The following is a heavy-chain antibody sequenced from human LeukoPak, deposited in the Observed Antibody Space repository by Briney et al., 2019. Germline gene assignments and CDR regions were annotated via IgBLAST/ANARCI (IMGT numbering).Heavy chain of an antibody. V-gene: IGHV4-34*01. J-gene: IGHJ6*02. D-gene: IGHD2-15*01. Sequence: SETLSLTCAVYGASFTGYYWSWFRQPPGKGLEWIGEINHSGGTNYNPSLKSRATISLDTSSNQFSLKLSSVTAADTAVYYCARLLPLQGGDVWGQGTTVTVSS. CDR1: GASFTGYY. CDR3: ARLLPLQGGDV. CDR2: INHSGGT.